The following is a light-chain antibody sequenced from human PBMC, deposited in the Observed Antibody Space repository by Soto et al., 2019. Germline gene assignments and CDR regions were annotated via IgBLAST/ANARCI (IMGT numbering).Light chain of an antibody. CDR3: QQYKNWPRT. V-gene: IGKV3-15*01. CDR2: GAS. CDR1: QSVSSN. Sequence: PGERATLSCRASQSVSSNLAWYQQKLGQAPRLLIYGASTRATGISARFSGSGSGTEFTLTISSLQSEDFAIYYCQQYKNWPRTFGQGTKVDIK. J-gene: IGKJ1*01.